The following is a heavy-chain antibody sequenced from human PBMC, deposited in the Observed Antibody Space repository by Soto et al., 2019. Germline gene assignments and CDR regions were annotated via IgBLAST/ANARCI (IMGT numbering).Heavy chain of an antibody. CDR2: IKSKTDGGTT. CDR3: TTIPGYIDAGAYYGMDV. J-gene: IGHJ6*02. CDR1: GFTFSNAW. V-gene: IGHV3-15*01. Sequence: PGGSLRLSCAASGFTFSNAWMSWVRQAPGKGLEWVGRIKSKTDGGTTDYAAPVKGRFTISRDDSKNTLYLQMNSLKTEDTAVYYCTTIPGYIDAGAYYGMDVWGQGTTVTVSS. D-gene: IGHD6-13*01.